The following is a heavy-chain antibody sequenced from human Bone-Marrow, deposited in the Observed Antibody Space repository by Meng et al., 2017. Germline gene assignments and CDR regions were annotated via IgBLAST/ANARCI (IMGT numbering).Heavy chain of an antibody. J-gene: IGHJ5*02. CDR2: IYYSGTT. CDR1: GGSISSGGYY. V-gene: IGHV4-31*01. D-gene: IGHD3-16*01. Sequence: VELQEVGPGLVKPSQTLSLTCTVSGGSISSGGYYWSWIRQHPGKGLEWIGYIYYSGTTYYNPSLSSLVTISVDTSKNQFSLNLSSVTAADTAVYYCARDIRQGGNIWFDPWGQGTLVTVSS. CDR3: ARDIRQGGNIWFDP.